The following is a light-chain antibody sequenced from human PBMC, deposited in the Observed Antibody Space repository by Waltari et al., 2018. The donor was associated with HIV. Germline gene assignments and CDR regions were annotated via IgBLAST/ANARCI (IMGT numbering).Light chain of an antibody. CDR3: TSYTTINTYV. CDR2: DVS. CDR1: SSDVGGYNH. J-gene: IGLJ1*01. V-gene: IGLV2-14*03. Sequence: QSALTQPASVSGSPGQSLTISCTGTSSDVGGYNHVSWYQQHPAKAPKVIIYDVSNRPSGVSNRFSGSKSGNTASLTISGLQGEDEADYYCTSYTTINTYVFGTGTKVTVL.